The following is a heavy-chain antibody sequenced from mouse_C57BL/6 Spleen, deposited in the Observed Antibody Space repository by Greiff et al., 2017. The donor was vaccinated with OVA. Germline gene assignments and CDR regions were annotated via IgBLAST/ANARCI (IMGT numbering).Heavy chain of an antibody. D-gene: IGHD1-1*01. V-gene: IGHV1-85*01. CDR2: IYPRDGST. Sequence: VKLQESGPELVKPGASVKLSCKASGYTFTSYDINWVKQRPGQGLEWIGWIYPRDGSTKYNEKFKGKATLTVDTSSSTAYMELHSLTSEDSAVYFCARGVYYGSSIEDYFDYWGQGTTLTVSS. CDR1: GYTFTSYD. CDR3: ARGVYYGSSIEDYFDY. J-gene: IGHJ2*01.